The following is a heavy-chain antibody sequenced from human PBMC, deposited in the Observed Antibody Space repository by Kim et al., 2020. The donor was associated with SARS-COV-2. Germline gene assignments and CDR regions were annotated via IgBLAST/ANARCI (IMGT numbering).Heavy chain of an antibody. V-gene: IGHV1-69*13. D-gene: IGHD2-21*02. CDR1: GGTFSSYA. Sequence: SVKVSCKASGGTFSSYAISWVRQAPGQGLEWMGGIIPIFGTANYAQKFQGRVTITADESTSTAYMELSSLRSEDTAVYYCARTLLGGDHAFDIWGQGTMVTVSS. CDR2: IIPIFGTA. CDR3: ARTLLGGDHAFDI. J-gene: IGHJ3*02.